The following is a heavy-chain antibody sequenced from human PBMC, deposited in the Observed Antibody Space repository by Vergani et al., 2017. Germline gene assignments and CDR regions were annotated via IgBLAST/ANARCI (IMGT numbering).Heavy chain of an antibody. CDR3: AHRQPAAVVVVAATPYNWFDP. J-gene: IGHJ5*02. D-gene: IGHD2-15*01. Sequence: QITLKESGPTLVKPTQTLTLTCTFSGFSLSTSGVGVGWIRQPPGKALEWLALIYWNDDKRYSPSLKSRLTITKDTSKNQVVLTMTNMDPVDTATYYGAHRQPAAVVVVAATPYNWFDPWGQGTLVTVSS. CDR2: IYWNDDK. V-gene: IGHV2-5*01. CDR1: GFSLSTSGVG.